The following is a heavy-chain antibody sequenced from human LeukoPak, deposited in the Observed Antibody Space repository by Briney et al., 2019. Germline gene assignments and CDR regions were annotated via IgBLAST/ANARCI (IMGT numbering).Heavy chain of an antibody. CDR1: GFTFSSYW. V-gene: IGHV3-74*01. J-gene: IGHJ3*01. D-gene: IGHD1-26*01. CDR2: INTDGSST. CDR3: ARSGSLATTSQDAFDV. Sequence: GGSLRLSCAASGFTFSSYWMHWVRQVPGKGLLWVSRINTDGSSTISADSVRGRFSISRDNAKNTVFLQVNSLRAEDTAVYYCARSGSLATTSQDAFDVWGQGTMVAVSS.